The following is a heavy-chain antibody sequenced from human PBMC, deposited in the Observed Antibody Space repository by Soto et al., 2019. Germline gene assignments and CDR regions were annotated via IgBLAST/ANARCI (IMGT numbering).Heavy chain of an antibody. D-gene: IGHD2-8*01. CDR1: GFTFSSYA. CDR2: ISGSGGST. Sequence: QPGGSLRLSCAASGFTFSSYAMSWVRQAPGKGLEWVSAISGSGGSTYYADSVKGRFTIPRGNSKNTLYLQMNSLRAEDTAVYYCAKDPDYKYAISFDPWGQGTLVTVSS. CDR3: AKDPDYKYAISFDP. V-gene: IGHV3-23*01. J-gene: IGHJ5*02.